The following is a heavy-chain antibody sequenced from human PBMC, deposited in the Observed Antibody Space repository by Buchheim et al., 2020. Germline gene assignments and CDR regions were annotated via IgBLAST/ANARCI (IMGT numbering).Heavy chain of an antibody. D-gene: IGHD3-3*01. V-gene: IGHV5-10-1*01. CDR2: IDPSDSYT. CDR3: ARSPPGDFWSGYYFSDYFDY. Sequence: EVQLVQSGAEVKKPGESLRISCKGSGYSFTSYWISWVRQMPGKGLEWMGRIDPSDSYTNYSPSFQGHVTISADKSISTAYLQWSSLKASDTAMYYCARSPPGDFWSGYYFSDYFDYWGQGTL. J-gene: IGHJ4*02. CDR1: GYSFTSYW.